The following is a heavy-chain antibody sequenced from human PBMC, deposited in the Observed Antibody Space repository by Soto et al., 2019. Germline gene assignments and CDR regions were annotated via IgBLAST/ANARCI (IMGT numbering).Heavy chain of an antibody. J-gene: IGHJ4*02. CDR2: INHSGST. D-gene: IGHD6-13*01. V-gene: IGHV4-34*01. CDR1: GGSFSGYS. Sequence: SETLSLTCAVYGGSFSGYSWSWIRQPPGKGLEWIGEINHSGSTNYNPSLKSRVTISVDTSKNQFSLKLSSVTAADTAVYYCAIRNGEQQLVGIDYWGQGTLVTVSS. CDR3: AIRNGEQQLVGIDY.